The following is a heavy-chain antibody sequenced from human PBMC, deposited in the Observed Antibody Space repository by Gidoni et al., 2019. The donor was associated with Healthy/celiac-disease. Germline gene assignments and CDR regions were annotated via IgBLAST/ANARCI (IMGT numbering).Heavy chain of an antibody. CDR1: GGSISSYY. Sequence: QVQLQESGPGLVKPSATLSLPCTVSGGSISSYYWSWIRQPPGKGLEWIGYIYYSGSTNYNPSLKSRVTISVDTSKNQFSLKLSSVTAADTAVYYCASWGGGSYSDYWGQGTLVTVSS. D-gene: IGHD1-26*01. J-gene: IGHJ4*02. CDR3: ASWGGGSYSDY. V-gene: IGHV4-59*01. CDR2: IYYSGST.